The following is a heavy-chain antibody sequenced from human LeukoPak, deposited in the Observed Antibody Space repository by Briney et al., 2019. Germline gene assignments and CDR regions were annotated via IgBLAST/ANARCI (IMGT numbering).Heavy chain of an antibody. CDR2: ISSSSSYI. CDR3: ARDPRPLDCSSTSCPLYYYYYYMDV. V-gene: IGHV3-21*01. CDR1: GFTFSSYS. D-gene: IGHD2-2*01. Sequence: GGSLRLSCAASGFTFSSYSMNWVRQAPGKGLEWVSSISSSSSYIYYADSVKGRFTISRDNAKNSLYLQMNSLRAEDTAVYYCARDPRPLDCSSTSCPLYYYYYYMDVWGKVTTVTVYS. J-gene: IGHJ6*03.